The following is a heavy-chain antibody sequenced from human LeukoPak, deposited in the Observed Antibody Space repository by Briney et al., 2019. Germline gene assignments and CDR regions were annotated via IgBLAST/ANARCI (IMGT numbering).Heavy chain of an antibody. J-gene: IGHJ4*02. CDR3: ARDSYYYDSSGYYVSDY. D-gene: IGHD3-22*01. V-gene: IGHV4-34*01. CDR2: INHSGST. CDR1: GGSFSGYY. Sequence: SETLSLTCAVYGGSFSGYYWSWIRQPPGKGLEWIGEINHSGSTNYNPSLKSRVTISVDTSKNQFSLKLSSVTAADTAVYYCARDSYYYDSSGYYVSDYWGQGTLVTVSS.